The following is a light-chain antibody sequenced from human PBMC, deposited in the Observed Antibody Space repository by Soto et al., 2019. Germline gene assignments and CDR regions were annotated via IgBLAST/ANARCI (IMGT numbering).Light chain of an antibody. J-gene: IGKJ4*01. V-gene: IGKV4-1*01. CDR1: QRVLYRSNNNNY. Sequence: DIVMTQSPDSLAVSLGERATVNCKSSQRVLYRSNNNNYLAWYQQKPGQPPKLLIYWASTRESGVPDRFSGSGSGTDFTLTISSLQAEDVAVYYCQQYYSTPLSFGGGTRVEIK. CDR2: WAS. CDR3: QQYYSTPLS.